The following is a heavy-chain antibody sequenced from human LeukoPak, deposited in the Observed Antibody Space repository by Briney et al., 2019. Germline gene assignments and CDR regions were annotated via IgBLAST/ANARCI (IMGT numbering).Heavy chain of an antibody. V-gene: IGHV3-11*01. J-gene: IGHJ6*02. CDR3: ARGVAAAGKRRAIYYYCGMDV. CDR2: TSSSGSTI. CDR1: GFTFSDYY. Sequence: GGSLRLSCAASGFTFSDYYMSWIRQAPGKGLEWVSYTSSSGSTIYYADSVKGRFTISRDNAKNSLYLQMNSLRAEDTAVYYCARGVAAAGKRRAIYYYCGMDVWGQGTTVTVSS. D-gene: IGHD6-13*01.